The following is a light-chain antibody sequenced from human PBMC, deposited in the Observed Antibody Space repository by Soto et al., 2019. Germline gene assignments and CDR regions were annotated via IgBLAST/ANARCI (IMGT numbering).Light chain of an antibody. J-gene: IGKJ5*01. CDR3: QQYGSSPPIT. CDR1: QSVSSNY. Sequence: FVLTQSPGTLPLSPVEIATLSCRASQSVSSNYLAWYQQKPGQAPRLLIYGAFIRASGIPDRFSGSGSGTDFTLTISRLEPEDFAVYYCQQYGSSPPITFGQGTRLEIK. CDR2: GAF. V-gene: IGKV3-20*01.